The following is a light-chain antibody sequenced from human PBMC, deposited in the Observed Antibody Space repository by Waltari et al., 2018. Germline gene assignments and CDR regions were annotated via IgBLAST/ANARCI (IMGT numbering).Light chain of an antibody. CDR1: QGISSY. Sequence: AIRITQSPSSLSASTGDRVTITCRASQGISSYLAWYQQKPGKAPKLLIYAASTLQSGVPDRFSGSGSGTDFTLTIDSLQAEDVAVYFCQQYYSTPYTFGQGTKLEIK. J-gene: IGKJ2*01. CDR2: AAS. V-gene: IGKV1-8*01. CDR3: QQYYSTPYT.